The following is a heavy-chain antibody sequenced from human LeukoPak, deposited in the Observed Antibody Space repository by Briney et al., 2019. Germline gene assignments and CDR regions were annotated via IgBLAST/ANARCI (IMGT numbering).Heavy chain of an antibody. Sequence: KVSCKASGYTFTGYYMHWVRQAPGQGLEWMGWINPNSGGTNYAQKFQGWVTMTRDTSVSTAYMELSRLRSDDTAVYYCAMSGVLRYFDWLGYWGQGTLVTVSS. CDR3: AMSGVLRYFDWLGY. CDR1: GYTFTGYY. D-gene: IGHD3-9*01. V-gene: IGHV1-2*04. J-gene: IGHJ4*02. CDR2: INPNSGGT.